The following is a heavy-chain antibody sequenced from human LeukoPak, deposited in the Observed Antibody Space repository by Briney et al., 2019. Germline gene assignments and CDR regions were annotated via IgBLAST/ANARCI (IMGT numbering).Heavy chain of an antibody. CDR3: ARGVEPLAANTLAY. D-gene: IGHD1-14*01. J-gene: IGHJ4*02. Sequence: GGSLRLSCTASEFTVSRNYMLWVRQAPGKGLEWVSVLYSDGNTKYADSVQGRFTISRDNSKNTLYLEMNSLSPDDTAVYYCARGVEPLAANTLAYWGQGTLVTVSS. CDR1: EFTVSRNY. CDR2: LYSDGNT. V-gene: IGHV3-53*01.